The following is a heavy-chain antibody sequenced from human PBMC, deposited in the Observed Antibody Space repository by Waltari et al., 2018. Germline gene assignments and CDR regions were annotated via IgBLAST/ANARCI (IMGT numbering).Heavy chain of an antibody. CDR3: AKRGGYFYHY. D-gene: IGHD3-22*01. V-gene: IGHV3-23*01. J-gene: IGHJ4*02. CDR1: GFTFSSYT. CDR2: ITNDGDIT. Sequence: EVQLLESGGGLVYPGGSLRLSCVASGFTFSSYTMAWVRQIPGRGLEWVSAITNDGDITYYADSVEGRFTITRDNSRNTLPLQMNRLRVEDTAIYYCAKRGGYFYHYWGQGTLVTVSS.